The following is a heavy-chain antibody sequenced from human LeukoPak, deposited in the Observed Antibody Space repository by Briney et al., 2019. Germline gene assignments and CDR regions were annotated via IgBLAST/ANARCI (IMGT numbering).Heavy chain of an antibody. D-gene: IGHD3-3*01. CDR2: IYHSGST. J-gene: IGHJ3*02. Sequence: SETLTLTCTVSGYSISSGYYWGWIRQPPGKGLEWIGSIYHSGSTYYNPSLKSRVTISVDTSKNQFSLKLSSVTAADTAVYYCARDLGNDFWSGYPGDAFDIWGQGTMVTVSS. CDR3: ARDLGNDFWSGYPGDAFDI. CDR1: GYSISSGYY. V-gene: IGHV4-38-2*02.